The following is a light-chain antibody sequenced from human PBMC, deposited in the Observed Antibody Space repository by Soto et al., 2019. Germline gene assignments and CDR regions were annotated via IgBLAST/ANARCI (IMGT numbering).Light chain of an antibody. V-gene: IGLV1-47*01. Sequence: QSVLTQPPSASGTPGQRVTISCSGGTSSIGRNYVYWYQQLPGTAPKLVIYRNNQRPSGVPDRFSGSKSGTPASLAIRGLRSEDEADYYCAAWDDSLSGLYVFGTGTKVTVL. CDR2: RNN. CDR3: AAWDDSLSGLYV. J-gene: IGLJ1*01. CDR1: TSSIGRNY.